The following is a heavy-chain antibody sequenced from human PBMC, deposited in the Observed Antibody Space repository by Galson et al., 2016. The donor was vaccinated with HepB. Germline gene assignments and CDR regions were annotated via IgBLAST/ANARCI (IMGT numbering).Heavy chain of an antibody. V-gene: IGHV3-23*01. Sequence: SLRLSCAASGFTFISYNMNWVRQAPGGGLEWVAAIGGNGSPTYYADSVRGRFSISRDNSKNTLYLQMNSLRAEDTALYYCAKRLRSSGSGGSNDAFDVWGQGTMVTVSS. D-gene: IGHD6-19*01. J-gene: IGHJ3*01. CDR3: AKRLRSSGSGGSNDAFDV. CDR2: IGGNGSPT. CDR1: GFTFISYN.